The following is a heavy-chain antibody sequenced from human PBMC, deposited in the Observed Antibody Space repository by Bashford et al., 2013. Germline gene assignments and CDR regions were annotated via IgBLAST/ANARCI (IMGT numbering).Heavy chain of an antibody. Sequence: SETLSLTCTVSGGSISRSNYFWGWIRQTPGKGLEWIGNIYHNGRTYYNSSLKSRVTISADTSKNQFSLRLSSVTAADTAMYYCARYRSLETYCGGDCHSDWFDPWAEGTWSPSPQ. D-gene: IGHD2-21*02. CDR2: IYHNGRT. J-gene: IGHJ5*02. V-gene: IGHV4-39*01. CDR1: GGSISRSNYF. CDR3: ARYRSLETYCGGDCHSDWFDP.